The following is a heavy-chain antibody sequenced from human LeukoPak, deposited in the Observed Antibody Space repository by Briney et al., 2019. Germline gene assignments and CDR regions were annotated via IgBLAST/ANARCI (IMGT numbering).Heavy chain of an antibody. CDR3: ARALTIQLLPWLGY. Sequence: GASVKVSCKASGGTFSSYAISWVRQAPGQGLEWMGGIIPIFGTANYAQKFQGRVTITADKSTSTAYMELSSLRSEDTAVYYCARALTIQLLPWLGYWGQGTLVTVSS. D-gene: IGHD5-18*01. V-gene: IGHV1-69*06. CDR2: IIPIFGTA. J-gene: IGHJ4*02. CDR1: GGTFSSYA.